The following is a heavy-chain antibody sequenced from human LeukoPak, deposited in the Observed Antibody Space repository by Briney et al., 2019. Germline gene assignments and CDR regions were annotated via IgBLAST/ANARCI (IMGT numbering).Heavy chain of an antibody. V-gene: IGHV3-7*01. D-gene: IGHD3-3*01. CDR1: GFTFSNYW. Sequence: GSLRLSCEASGFTFSNYWMQWVRQAPGKGLEWVANINQDGSAKYYVDSVKGRFTISKDSAKSSLYLQMNSLRVDDTAVYFCTRGDPDFWGQGTLVTVSS. CDR2: INQDGSAK. CDR3: TRGDPDF. J-gene: IGHJ4*02.